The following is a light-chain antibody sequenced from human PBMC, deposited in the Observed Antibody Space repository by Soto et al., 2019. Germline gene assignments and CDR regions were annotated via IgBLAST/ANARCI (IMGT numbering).Light chain of an antibody. V-gene: IGLV1-40*01. Sequence: QSVLTQPPSVSGAPGQRVTISCTGSNSNIGAGYDVHWYQQLPGTAPKLLIYVNSNRPSGVPDRFSGSKSGTSASLAITGLQAEDEADYYCQSYDSSLSGVVFGGGTKVTVL. CDR1: NSNIGAGYD. CDR2: VNS. CDR3: QSYDSSLSGVV. J-gene: IGLJ2*01.